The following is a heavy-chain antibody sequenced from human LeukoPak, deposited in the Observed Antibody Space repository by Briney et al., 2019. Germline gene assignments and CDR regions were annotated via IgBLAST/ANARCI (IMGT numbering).Heavy chain of an antibody. V-gene: IGHV3-33*01. CDR2: IWYDGSNK. CDR3: ARGKCGGDCYSDY. D-gene: IGHD2-21*02. Sequence: PGGSLRLSCAASGSTFSSYAMHWVRQAPGKGLEWVALIWYDGSNKYYTDSVKGRFTISRDNSKNTLYLQMNSLRAEDTAVYYCARGKCGGDCYSDYWGQGTLVTVSS. CDR1: GSTFSSYA. J-gene: IGHJ4*02.